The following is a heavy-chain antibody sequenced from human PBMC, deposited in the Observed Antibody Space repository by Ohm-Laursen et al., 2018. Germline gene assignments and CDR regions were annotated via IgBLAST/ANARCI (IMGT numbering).Heavy chain of an antibody. CDR2: IYYTGST. CDR1: GVSISSYY. V-gene: IGHV4-59*12. D-gene: IGHD5-12*01. CDR3: ARGRGYGYNY. Sequence: SETLSLTCTVSGVSISSYYWSWIRQPPGRGLEWIGYIYYTGSTNYNPSLKSRVTISVDTSKNQFSLKLSSVTAADTAVYYCARGRGYGYNYWGQGTLVTVSS. J-gene: IGHJ4*02.